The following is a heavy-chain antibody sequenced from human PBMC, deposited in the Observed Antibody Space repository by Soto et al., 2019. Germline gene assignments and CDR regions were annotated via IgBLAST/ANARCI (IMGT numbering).Heavy chain of an antibody. J-gene: IGHJ6*02. V-gene: IGHV3-74*01. CDR2: INSDGSST. Sequence: GGSLRLSCAASGFTFSSYWMHWVRQAPGKGLVWVSRINSDGSSTSYADSVKGRFTISRDNAKNTLYLQMNSLRAEDTAVYYCARVSGWDPLVYGMDVWGQGTTVTVSS. CDR1: GFTFSSYW. D-gene: IGHD1-26*01. CDR3: ARVSGWDPLVYGMDV.